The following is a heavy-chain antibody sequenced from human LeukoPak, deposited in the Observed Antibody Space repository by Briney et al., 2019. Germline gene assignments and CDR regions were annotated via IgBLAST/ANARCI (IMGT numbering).Heavy chain of an antibody. CDR3: AREYYYDSSGYYYY. J-gene: IGHJ4*02. CDR2: ISAYNGNT. V-gene: IGHV1-18*01. D-gene: IGHD3-22*01. Sequence: ASVKVSCKASGYTFTSYGISWVRQAHGQGLEWMGWISAYNGNTNYAQKLQGRVTMTTDTSTSTAYMELRSLRSDDTAVYYCAREYYYDSSGYYYYWGQGTLVTVSS. CDR1: GYTFTSYG.